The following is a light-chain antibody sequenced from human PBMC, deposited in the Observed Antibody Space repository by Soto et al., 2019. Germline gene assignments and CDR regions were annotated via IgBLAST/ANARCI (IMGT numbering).Light chain of an antibody. Sequence: QSALTQPPSASGSPGQSVTISCTGTSSDFGDNNYVSWYQQHPGKAPKVMIYEVXKRPXXVXDXFSGSKSGNTASLTVSGXXXXXXXDYYCSTYADSDIRVFGTGTKLTVL. J-gene: IGLJ1*01. V-gene: IGLV2-8*01. CDR3: STYADSDIRV. CDR2: EVX. CDR1: SSDFGDNNY.